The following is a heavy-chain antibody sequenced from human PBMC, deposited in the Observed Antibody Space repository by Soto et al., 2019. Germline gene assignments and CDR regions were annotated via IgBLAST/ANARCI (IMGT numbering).Heavy chain of an antibody. CDR2: VFYSGAT. V-gene: IGHV4-59*01. Sequence: KPSETLSLTGSCSGHSISSYYWTWIRQSPGKGLEWVGYVFYSGATNYNPSLKSRVTISLDASKKQVSLRLTSATAADTAVYYCTRGLPSHFGYDSWGQGTLVTVS. CDR1: GHSISSYY. J-gene: IGHJ4*02. D-gene: IGHD3-10*01. CDR3: TRGLPSHFGYDS.